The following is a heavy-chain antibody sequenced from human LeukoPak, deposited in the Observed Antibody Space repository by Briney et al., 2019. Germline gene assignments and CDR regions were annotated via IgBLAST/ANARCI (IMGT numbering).Heavy chain of an antibody. J-gene: IGHJ6*04. CDR2: IWYDGSDK. D-gene: IGHD1-7*01. Sequence: GGSLRLSCAASELTFSNHGMHWVRQAPGKGLEWVATIWYDGSDKYYADSVKGRFTISRDNSKNMLYLQMDSLRVGDTAVYYCAKDETKTGTAMDVWGKGTTATVSS. CDR3: AKDETKTGTAMDV. CDR1: ELTFSNHG. V-gene: IGHV3-33*06.